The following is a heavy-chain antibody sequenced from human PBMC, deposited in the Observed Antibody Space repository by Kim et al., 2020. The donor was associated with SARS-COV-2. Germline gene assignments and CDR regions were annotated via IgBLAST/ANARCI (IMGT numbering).Heavy chain of an antibody. Sequence: GGSLRLSCAASGFTFSSYAMSWVRQAPGKGLEWVSAISGSGGSTYYADSMKGRFTISRDNSKNTLYLQMNSLRAEDTAVYYCAKDFKTSRLRFLEWLLHYFDYWGQGTLVTVSS. CDR1: GFTFSSYA. D-gene: IGHD3-3*01. J-gene: IGHJ4*02. V-gene: IGHV3-23*01. CDR3: AKDFKTSRLRFLEWLLHYFDY. CDR2: ISGSGGST.